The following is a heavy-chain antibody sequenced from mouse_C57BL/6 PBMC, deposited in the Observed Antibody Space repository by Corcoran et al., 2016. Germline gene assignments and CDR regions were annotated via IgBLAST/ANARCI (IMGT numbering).Heavy chain of an antibody. CDR3: ARDKPLDY. CDR1: GFNIKNTY. CDR2: IDPANGNT. V-gene: IGHV14-3*01. Sequence: VQLELSVAVLVRPGASVKLSCTACGFNIKNTYMDWVKQRPEPGQEWIGRIDPANGNTKYAAKFQGKATITVDTSSNTAYLQHSSLTSEDTAIYYCARDKPLDYWGQGITLTVSS. J-gene: IGHJ2*01.